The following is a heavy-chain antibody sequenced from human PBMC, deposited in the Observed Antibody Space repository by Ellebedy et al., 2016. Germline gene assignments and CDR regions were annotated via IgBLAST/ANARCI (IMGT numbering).Heavy chain of an antibody. V-gene: IGHV3-11*01. D-gene: IGHD2-15*01. CDR3: ARDSRICSGGSCYVAAFDI. Sequence: GESLKISXAASGFIFSTNYMAWVRQAPGKGLEWVSYISSSGSTIYYADSVKGRFTISRDNAKNSLYLQMNSLRAEDTAVYYCARDSRICSGGSCYVAAFDIWGQGTMVTVSS. J-gene: IGHJ3*02. CDR2: ISSSGSTI. CDR1: GFIFSTNY.